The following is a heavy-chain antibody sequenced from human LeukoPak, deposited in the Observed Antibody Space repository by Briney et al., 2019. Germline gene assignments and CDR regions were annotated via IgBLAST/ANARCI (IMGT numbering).Heavy chain of an antibody. J-gene: IGHJ6*03. V-gene: IGHV3-23*01. CDR1: GFTFSSYG. D-gene: IGHD6-19*01. CDR2: ISGSGGST. Sequence: GGSLRLSCAASGFTFSSYGMSWVRQAPGKGLEWVSAISGSGGSTYYADSVKGRFTISRDNSKNTLYLQMNSLRAEDTAVYYCAKCSGWFVRGKDYYYYYMDVWGKGTTVTVSS. CDR3: AKCSGWFVRGKDYYYYYMDV.